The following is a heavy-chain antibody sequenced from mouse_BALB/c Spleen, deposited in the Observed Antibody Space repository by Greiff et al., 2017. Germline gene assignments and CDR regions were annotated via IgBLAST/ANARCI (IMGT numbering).Heavy chain of an antibody. CDR3: ARGFYYFDY. D-gene: IGHD3-2*02. J-gene: IGHJ2*01. CDR1: GYTFTSYW. CDR2: IYPGDGDT. Sequence: VKLMESGAELARPGASVKLSCKASGYTFTSYWMQWVKQRPGQGLEWIGAIYPGDGDTRYTQKFKGKATLTADKSSSTAYMQLSSLASEDSAVYYCARGFYYFDYWGQGTTLTVSS. V-gene: IGHV1-87*01.